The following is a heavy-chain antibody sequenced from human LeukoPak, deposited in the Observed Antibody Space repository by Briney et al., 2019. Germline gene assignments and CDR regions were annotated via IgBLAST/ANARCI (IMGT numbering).Heavy chain of an antibody. V-gene: IGHV4-59*01. CDR1: GASINSYF. CDR3: ARSRGGGYNYFYMDV. J-gene: IGHJ6*03. D-gene: IGHD5-24*01. CDR2: IYYTGTT. Sequence: SEPLSLTCSFSGASINSYFWNWVRPAPGKGLEWLGYIYYTGTTDYNPSLKSRVTMSVDMSKNQYSLNLRPVTAADTAVYYCARSRGGGYNYFYMDVWGKGTTVTVSS.